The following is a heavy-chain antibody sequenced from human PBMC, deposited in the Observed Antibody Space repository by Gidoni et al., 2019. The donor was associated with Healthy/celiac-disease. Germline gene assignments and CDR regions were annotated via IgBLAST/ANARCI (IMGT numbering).Heavy chain of an antibody. V-gene: IGHV4-38-2*02. CDR1: GYSISRGYY. J-gene: IGHJ3*02. Sequence: QVQLQESGPGLVTPSETLSLTCTVSGYSISRGYYWGWIRQPPGKGLEWIGSIYHSGSTYYNPSLKSRVTISVDTSKNQFSLKLSSVTAADTAVYYCARGGVGVIIKMAFDIWGQGTMVTVSS. D-gene: IGHD3-10*01. CDR3: ARGGVGVIIKMAFDI. CDR2: IYHSGST.